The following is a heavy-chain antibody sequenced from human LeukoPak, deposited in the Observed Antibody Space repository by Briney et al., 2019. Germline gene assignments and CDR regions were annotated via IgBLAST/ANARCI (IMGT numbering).Heavy chain of an antibody. V-gene: IGHV1-2*06. J-gene: IGHJ4*02. Sequence: ASVKVSCKASGYTFTGYYMHWVRQAPGQGLEWMGRINPNSGGTNYAQKFQGRVTMTRDTSISTAYMELSRLRSEDTAVYYCARAQTGSAGPLSIAVAGIDDYWGQGTLVTVSS. CDR1: GYTFTGYY. D-gene: IGHD6-19*01. CDR2: INPNSGGT. CDR3: ARAQTGSAGPLSIAVAGIDDY.